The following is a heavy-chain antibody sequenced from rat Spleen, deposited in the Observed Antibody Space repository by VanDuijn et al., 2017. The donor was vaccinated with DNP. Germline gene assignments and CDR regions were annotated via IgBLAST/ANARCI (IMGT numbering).Heavy chain of an antibody. V-gene: IGHV5-22*01. CDR3: VRWNSGHFDY. D-gene: IGHD4-3*01. Sequence: EVQLVESGGDLVQPGGSLKLSCVASGISFSDCKMAWVRQAPTKGLEWVAYIGSDGYAPYYGDSVKGRFTISRDNAQNTLYLQMKSLRSEDTATYYCVRWNSGHFDYWGQGVMVTVSS. CDR2: IGSDGYAP. J-gene: IGHJ2*01. CDR1: GISFSDCK.